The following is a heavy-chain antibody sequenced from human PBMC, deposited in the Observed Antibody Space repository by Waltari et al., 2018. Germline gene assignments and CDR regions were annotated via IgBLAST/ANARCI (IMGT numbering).Heavy chain of an antibody. D-gene: IGHD3-22*01. CDR2: IYHSGST. CDR1: GGSISSSNW. J-gene: IGHJ4*02. V-gene: IGHV4-4*02. CDR3: ARAPASPSPDSSGYSNDY. Sequence: QVQLQESGPGLVKPSGTLSLTCAVSGGSISSSNWWSWVRQPPGKGLEWIGEIYHSGSTNYNPSLKSRVTISVDKSKNQFSLKLSSVTAADTAVYYCARAPASPSPDSSGYSNDYWGQGTLVTVSS.